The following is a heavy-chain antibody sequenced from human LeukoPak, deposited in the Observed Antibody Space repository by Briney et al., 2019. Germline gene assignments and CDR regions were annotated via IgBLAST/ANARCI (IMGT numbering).Heavy chain of an antibody. V-gene: IGHV4-34*01. J-gene: IGHJ4*02. CDR3: TRMTSGNDY. Sequence: SETLSLSCAVSGVSFNDYYWSWVRQTPGKGLEWIGEINHSGYTNDSPSLKSRVTLSIDTSRNQFSLNLRSVTVADAGIYFCTRMTSGNDYWGQGTLVTVSS. CDR2: INHSGYT. D-gene: IGHD3-10*01. CDR1: GVSFNDYY.